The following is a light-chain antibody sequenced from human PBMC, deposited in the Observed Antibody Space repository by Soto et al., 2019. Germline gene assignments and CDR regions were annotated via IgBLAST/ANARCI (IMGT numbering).Light chain of an antibody. CDR2: GAS. Sequence: EIVLPQSPGTLSLSPGERATLSCRASQSVSSGYLAWYQQKPGQAPRLLIYGASSRATGIPDRFSGSGSGTDFTLTISRLEPEDFAVYYCQQYGSSPWTFGQGTKVEIK. J-gene: IGKJ1*01. CDR3: QQYGSSPWT. CDR1: QSVSSGY. V-gene: IGKV3-20*01.